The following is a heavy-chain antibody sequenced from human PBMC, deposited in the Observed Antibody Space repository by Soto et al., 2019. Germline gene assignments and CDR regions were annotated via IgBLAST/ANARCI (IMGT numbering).Heavy chain of an antibody. V-gene: IGHV1-18*01. CDR1: GYTFIRYG. CDR2: ISPYDDTT. Sequence: QVQLVQSAGEMKKPGASVQVSCKASGYTFIRYGITWVRQAPGQGFEWMGWISPYDDTTIYAQKLQGRVTMTADTCTRIVNMTLRSMKADDTAVYYCARGGYDDNYWVNWRHYGLDVWGQGTSVTVSS. D-gene: IGHD3-22*01. J-gene: IGHJ6*02. CDR3: ARGGYDDNYWVNWRHYGLDV.